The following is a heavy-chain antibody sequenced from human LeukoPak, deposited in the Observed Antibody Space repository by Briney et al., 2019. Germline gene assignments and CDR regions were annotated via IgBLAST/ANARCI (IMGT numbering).Heavy chain of an antibody. J-gene: IGHJ4*02. Sequence: SGGSLRLSCAASGFTFSSYWMHWVRQAPGKGLVWVSRINSDGSSTSYADSVKGRFTISRDNAKNTLYLQMNSLRDEDTAVYYCARDLGNDYDFWSGYYTFDYWGQGTLVTVSS. V-gene: IGHV3-74*01. CDR2: INSDGSST. CDR1: GFTFSSYW. CDR3: ARDLGNDYDFWSGYYTFDY. D-gene: IGHD3-3*01.